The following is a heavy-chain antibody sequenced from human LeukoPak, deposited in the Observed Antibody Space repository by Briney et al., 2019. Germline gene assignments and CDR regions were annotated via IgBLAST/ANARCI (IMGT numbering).Heavy chain of an antibody. CDR2: INPNSGGT. V-gene: IGHV1-2*02. Sequence: ASVKVSCTASGYTFTGYYMHWVRQAPGQGLEWMGWINPNSGGTNYAQKVQGRVTMTTDTSTSSAYMELRSLRSDDTAMYYCARGGHLGYCSGGSCLVVAFDIWGQGTMVTVSS. CDR3: ARGGHLGYCSGGSCLVVAFDI. J-gene: IGHJ3*02. D-gene: IGHD2-15*01. CDR1: GYTFTGYY.